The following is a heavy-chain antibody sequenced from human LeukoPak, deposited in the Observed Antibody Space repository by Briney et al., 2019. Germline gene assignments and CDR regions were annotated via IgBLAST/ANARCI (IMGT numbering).Heavy chain of an antibody. CDR2: IIPIFGTA. CDR3: ARGRVVPGPDY. CDR1: GGTFSSYA. J-gene: IGHJ4*02. V-gene: IGHV1-69*01. D-gene: IGHD2-2*01. Sequence: SVKVSCKASGGTFSSYAISWVQQAPGQGPEWMGGIIPIFGTANYAQKFQGRVTITADESTSTAYMELSSLRSEDTAVYYCARGRVVPGPDYWGQGTLVTVSS.